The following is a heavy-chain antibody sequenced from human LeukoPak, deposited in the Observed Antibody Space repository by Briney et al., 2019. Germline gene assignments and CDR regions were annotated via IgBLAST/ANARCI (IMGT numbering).Heavy chain of an antibody. CDR2: ISGSGGIT. V-gene: IGHV3-23*01. CDR1: GFTFSSFA. CDR3: AKDWRSGGWYPFFEL. J-gene: IGHJ3*01. Sequence: PGGSLRLSCGASGFTFSSFAMSWVRQAPAKGLEWVSGISGSGGITYYADSVKGRFTISRDNSKNTLYLQMNSLGAEDTALYYCAKDWRSGGWYPFFELWGQGTMVTVS. D-gene: IGHD6-19*01.